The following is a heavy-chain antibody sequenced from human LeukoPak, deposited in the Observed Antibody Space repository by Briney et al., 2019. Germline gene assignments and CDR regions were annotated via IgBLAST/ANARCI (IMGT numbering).Heavy chain of an antibody. V-gene: IGHV4-34*01. CDR2: IDHSGST. D-gene: IGHD3-10*01. CDR1: GGSFSGYY. Sequence: SETLSLTCAVYGGSFSGYYWSWIRQPPGKGLEWIGEIDHSGSTNYNPSLKSRVTISVDTSKNQFSLKLSSVTAADTAVYYCARSDGYGLVGIWGQGTMITVSS. J-gene: IGHJ3*02. CDR3: ARSDGYGLVGI.